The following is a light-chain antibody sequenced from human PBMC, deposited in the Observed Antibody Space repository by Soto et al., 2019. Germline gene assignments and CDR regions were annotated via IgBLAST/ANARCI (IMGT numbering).Light chain of an antibody. CDR1: SSDVGGHNH. CDR2: EVG. V-gene: IGLV2-14*01. J-gene: IGLJ1*01. Sequence: QSALTQPASVSGSPGQSITISCTGSSSDVGGHNHVSWYQQHPGKAPKLIIYEVGNRPSGVSNRFSGSKSGKTASLTISGFQAEDEADYYCNSYTSSSTHVFGTGTKVTVL. CDR3: NSYTSSSTHV.